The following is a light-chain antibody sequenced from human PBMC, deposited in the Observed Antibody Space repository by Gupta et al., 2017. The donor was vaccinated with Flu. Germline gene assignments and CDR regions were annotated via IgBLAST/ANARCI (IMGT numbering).Light chain of an antibody. CDR2: EDI. J-gene: IGLJ3*02. Sequence: SYELTQPPSVSASPGETARITCSGDAFPKKYAYWYQQTSGQAPQLVIYEDIKRPSGIPERFSGSTSGTTATLTISGAQVEDEGDYYCYSVDRSGNQRVFGGGTKLAVL. V-gene: IGLV3-10*01. CDR3: YSVDRSGNQRV. CDR1: AFPKKY.